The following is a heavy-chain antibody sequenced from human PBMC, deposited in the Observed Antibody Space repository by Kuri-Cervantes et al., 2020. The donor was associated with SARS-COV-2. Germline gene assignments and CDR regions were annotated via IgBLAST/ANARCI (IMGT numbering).Heavy chain of an antibody. CDR2: IYTSGST. CDR1: GGSISSGSYY. D-gene: IGHD5-18*01. CDR3: AREEGGYSYGLDY. V-gene: IGHV4-61*09. J-gene: IGHJ4*02. Sequence: SETLSLTCTVSGGSISSGSYYWSWIRQPAGKGLGWIGHIYTSGSTNYNPSLKSRVTISVDTSKNQFSLKLSSVTAADTAVYYCAREEGGYSYGLDYWGQGTLVTVSS.